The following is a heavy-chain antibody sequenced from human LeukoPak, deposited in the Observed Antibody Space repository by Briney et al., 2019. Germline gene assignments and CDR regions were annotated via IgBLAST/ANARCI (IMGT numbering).Heavy chain of an antibody. J-gene: IGHJ4*02. CDR2: IYYSEIT. V-gene: IGHV4-39*01. Sequence: PSETLSLXCTVSGVSISSDSYYWGWIRQPPGKGLEWIGSIYYSEITYYNPSLNSLATISVDTSKNQFSLKLTSVTAADTSMYYCVRRAYGSGSYPADYWGQGTLVTVSS. CDR1: GVSISSDSYY. D-gene: IGHD3-10*01. CDR3: VRRAYGSGSYPADY.